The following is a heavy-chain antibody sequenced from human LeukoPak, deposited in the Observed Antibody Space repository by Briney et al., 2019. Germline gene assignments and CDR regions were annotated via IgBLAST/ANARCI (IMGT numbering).Heavy chain of an antibody. Sequence: GGSLRLSCAASGFTFSSYSMNWVRQAPGKGLEWVSYISSSSSTIYYADSVKGRFTISRDNAKNSLYLQMNSLRAEDTALYYCAKSMVRGVRRAQDAFDIWGQGTMVTVSS. V-gene: IGHV3-48*04. CDR3: AKSMVRGVRRAQDAFDI. J-gene: IGHJ3*02. CDR1: GFTFSSYS. CDR2: ISSSSSTI. D-gene: IGHD3-10*01.